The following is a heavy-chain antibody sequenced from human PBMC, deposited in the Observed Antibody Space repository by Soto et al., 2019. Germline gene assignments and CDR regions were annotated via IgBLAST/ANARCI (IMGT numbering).Heavy chain of an antibody. CDR3: ARGRYGDY. J-gene: IGHJ4*02. CDR1: GYGFTTYG. D-gene: IGHD1-1*01. Sequence: QVHLVQSGAEVKKPGASVKVSCKGSGYGFTTYGITWVRQAPGQGLEWMAWISAHNGNTNYAKKLQGRGTVTRDTSTSTAYMELRSLRSDDTAVYYCARGRYGDYWGQGALVTVSS. CDR2: ISAHNGNT. V-gene: IGHV1-18*01.